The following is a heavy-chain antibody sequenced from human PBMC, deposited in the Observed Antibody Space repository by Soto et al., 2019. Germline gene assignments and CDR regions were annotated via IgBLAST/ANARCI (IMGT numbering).Heavy chain of an antibody. Sequence: SETLSLTCAVYGGSFSGYYWSWIRQPPGKGLEWIGEINHSGSTNYNPSLKSRVTISVDTSKNQFSLKLSSVTAADTAVYYCARGSSSNKYGMDVWGQGTTVTV. CDR1: GGSFSGYY. J-gene: IGHJ6*02. CDR3: ARGSSSNKYGMDV. D-gene: IGHD6-6*01. V-gene: IGHV4-34*01. CDR2: INHSGST.